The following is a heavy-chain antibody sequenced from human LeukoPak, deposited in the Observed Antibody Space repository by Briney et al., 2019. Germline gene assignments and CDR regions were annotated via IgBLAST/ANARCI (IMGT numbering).Heavy chain of an antibody. V-gene: IGHV3-48*01. D-gene: IGHD1-26*01. Sequence: AGSLRLSGAASAFTFSSYSMDWVRQAPGKGLEWVSYISSSSSTIYYADSVKGRFSVSRYNSKNSLYLQMNSRRGEDTAVFYCARVSKIVVTTTYFDFWGQGALVTVSS. CDR2: ISSSSSTI. J-gene: IGHJ4*02. CDR3: ARVSKIVVTTTYFDF. CDR1: AFTFSSYS.